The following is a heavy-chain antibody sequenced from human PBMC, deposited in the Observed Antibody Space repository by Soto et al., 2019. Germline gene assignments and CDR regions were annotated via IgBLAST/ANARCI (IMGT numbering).Heavy chain of an antibody. V-gene: IGHV1-69*02. CDR1: GGTFSSYT. CDR2: IIPILGIA. Sequence: SVKVSCKASGGTFSSYTISWVRQAPGQGLEWMGRIIPILGIANYAQKFQGRVTITADKSTSTAYMELSSLRSEDTAVYYCARGGHTYYYDSSGYYMAYWGQGTLVTVSS. J-gene: IGHJ4*02. D-gene: IGHD3-22*01. CDR3: ARGGHTYYYDSSGYYMAY.